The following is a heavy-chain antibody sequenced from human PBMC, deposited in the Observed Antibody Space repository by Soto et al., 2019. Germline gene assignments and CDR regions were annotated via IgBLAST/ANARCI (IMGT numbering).Heavy chain of an antibody. CDR2: VYYSGNT. Sequence: SETLSLTCTVSGDSVGSRSYYWGWIRQPPGKGLEWIGSVYYSGNTYYNPSLKSRVTISIDTSKNQFSLHLNSVTPEDTAVYYCAGTTSLQWYYMDVWDKGTTVTVSS. J-gene: IGHJ6*03. CDR3: AGTTSLQWYYMDV. V-gene: IGHV4-39*01. D-gene: IGHD1-7*01. CDR1: GDSVGSRSYY.